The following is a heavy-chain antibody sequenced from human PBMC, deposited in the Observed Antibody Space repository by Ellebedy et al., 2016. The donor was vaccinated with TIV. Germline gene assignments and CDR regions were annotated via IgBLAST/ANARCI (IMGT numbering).Heavy chain of an antibody. J-gene: IGHJ6*02. Sequence: ASVKVSCXASGYTFTGYYMHWVRQAPGQGLEWMGWINPNSGGTNYAQKFQGRVTITADKSTSTAYMELSSLRSEDTAVYYCASDGDYGMDVWGQGTTVTVSS. CDR3: ASDGDYGMDV. V-gene: IGHV1-2*02. D-gene: IGHD4-17*01. CDR2: INPNSGGT. CDR1: GYTFTGYY.